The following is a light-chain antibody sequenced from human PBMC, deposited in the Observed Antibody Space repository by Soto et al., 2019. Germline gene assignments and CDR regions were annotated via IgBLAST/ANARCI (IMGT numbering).Light chain of an antibody. CDR1: QSVSSN. CDR3: QQYNNWPPLT. CDR2: GAS. Sequence: VVMTQSPATLSVSPGERATLSCRASQSVSSNLAWYQQKPGQAPRLLIYGASTRATGIPGRFSGSGSGTEFTLIIRSLQPEDLAVYYCQQYNNWPPLTFGGGTQVEIK. J-gene: IGKJ4*01. V-gene: IGKV3-15*01.